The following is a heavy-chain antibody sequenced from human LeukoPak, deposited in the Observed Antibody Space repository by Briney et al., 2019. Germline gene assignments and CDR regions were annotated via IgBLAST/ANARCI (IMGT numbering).Heavy chain of an antibody. V-gene: IGHV3-74*01. CDR2: INSDGSSR. Sequence: GGPRKFPCAALGLTFRSNWMHWFRQLQGKGLGGSSRINSDGSSRTYADSVKGRFTISRDNAKNTLSLQMNSLRTEDTAVYYCAREVCIGGSCSVFDYWGQGTLVTVSS. J-gene: IGHJ4*02. CDR1: GLTFRSNW. CDR3: AREVCIGGSCSVFDY. D-gene: IGHD2-15*01.